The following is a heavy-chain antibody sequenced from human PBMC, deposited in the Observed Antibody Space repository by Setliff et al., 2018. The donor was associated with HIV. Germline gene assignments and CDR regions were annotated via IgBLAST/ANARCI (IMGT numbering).Heavy chain of an antibody. D-gene: IGHD3-16*01. V-gene: IGHV4-59*01. Sequence: SETLSLTCTVSNGSIGTYYWTWIRQPPGKGLEYIGHIYFTGPTKFNPSLKSRVTMSVDTSKKQFSLKLSSVTAADTAVYYCARGNNDYVYLDYWGQGALVTVSS. CDR2: IYFTGPT. J-gene: IGHJ4*02. CDR1: NGSIGTYY. CDR3: ARGNNDYVYLDY.